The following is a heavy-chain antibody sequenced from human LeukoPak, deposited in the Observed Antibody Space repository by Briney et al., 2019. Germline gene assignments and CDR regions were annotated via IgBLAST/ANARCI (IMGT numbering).Heavy chain of an antibody. CDR3: ASGDNDPLFDY. V-gene: IGHV4-31*03. D-gene: IGHD1-1*01. CDR2: IYYSGST. CDR1: GGSVSSGNYC. J-gene: IGHJ4*02. Sequence: PSETLSLTCTVSGGSVSSGNYCWSWIRQHPGKGLEWIGSIYYSGSTNYNPSLQGRVTISLDTSRNQFSLKLSSVTAADTAVYYCASGDNDPLFDYWGQGTLVTVSS.